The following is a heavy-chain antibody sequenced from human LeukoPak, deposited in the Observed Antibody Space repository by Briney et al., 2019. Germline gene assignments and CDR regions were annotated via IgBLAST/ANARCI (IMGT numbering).Heavy chain of an antibody. Sequence: PSETLSLTCTVSGGSIRSGSHYWAWIRQPPGKGLEWIGSIYYSGSTYYNPSLVNRVTISIDTSTNHFSLKLSSLSAADTSVYYCAKRDDSGGNLVDLWGQGTLVTVS. D-gene: IGHD3-22*01. CDR2: IYYSGST. CDR3: AKRDDSGGNLVDL. J-gene: IGHJ4*02. V-gene: IGHV4-39*02. CDR1: GGSIRSGSHY.